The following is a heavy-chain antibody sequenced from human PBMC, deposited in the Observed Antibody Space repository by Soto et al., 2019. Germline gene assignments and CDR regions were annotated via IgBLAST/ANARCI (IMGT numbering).Heavy chain of an antibody. CDR2: IKSKTDGGTT. V-gene: IGHV3-15*01. J-gene: IGHJ6*03. CDR3: TTVGGRDYYYGSGSYYTKKKQKNYYMDV. CDR1: GFTFSNAW. Sequence: GGSLRLSCAASGFTFSNAWMSWVRQAPGKGLEWVGRIKSKTDGGTTDYAAPVKGRFTISRDDSKNTLYLQMNSLKTEDTAVYYCTTVGGRDYYYGSGSYYTKKKQKNYYMDVWGKGTTVTVSS. D-gene: IGHD3-10*01.